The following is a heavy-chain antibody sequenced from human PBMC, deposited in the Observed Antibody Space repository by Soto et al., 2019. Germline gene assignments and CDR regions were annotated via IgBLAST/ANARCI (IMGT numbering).Heavy chain of an antibody. J-gene: IGHJ4*02. CDR1: GFSISSYY. CDR2: IYYSGST. D-gene: IGHD3-22*01. CDR3: ARGGVYYYDSRWYFDY. V-gene: IGHV4-59*01. Sequence: PSETLSLTCTVSGFSISSYYWSWIRQPPGKGLEWIGYIYYSGSTNYNPSLKSRVTISVDTSKNQFSLKLSSVTAADTAVYYCARGGVYYYDSRWYFDYWGQGTLVTVSS.